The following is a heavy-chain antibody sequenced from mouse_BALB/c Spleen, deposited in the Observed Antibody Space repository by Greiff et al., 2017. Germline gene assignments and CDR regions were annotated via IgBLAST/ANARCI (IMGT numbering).Heavy chain of an antibody. CDR1: GFTFTDYY. V-gene: IGHV7-3*02. J-gene: IGHJ3*01. D-gene: IGHD2-4*01. Sequence: EVQGVESGGGLVQPGGSLRLSCATSGFTFTDYYMSWVRQPPGKALEWLGFIRNKANGYTTEYSASVKGRFTISRDNSQSILYLQMNTLRAEDSATYYCARDDYDGFAYWGQGTLVTVSA. CDR3: ARDDYDGFAY. CDR2: IRNKANGYTT.